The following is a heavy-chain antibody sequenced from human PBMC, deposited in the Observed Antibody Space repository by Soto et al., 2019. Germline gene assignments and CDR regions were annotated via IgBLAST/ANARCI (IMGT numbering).Heavy chain of an antibody. CDR2: ISAYNCNT. CDR1: GYTCTSYG. J-gene: IGHJ6*02. CDR3: AGQRPAARYYYYGMDV. V-gene: IGHV1-18*01. D-gene: IGHD2-2*01. Sequence: QVQLVQSGADVKKPGASVKVSCKASGYTCTSYGISWVRQAPGQGLEWMGWISAYNCNTNYAQKLQGRVTMTTDTSTSTAYMELRSLRSDDTAVYYCAGQRPAARYYYYGMDVWGQGTTVTVSS.